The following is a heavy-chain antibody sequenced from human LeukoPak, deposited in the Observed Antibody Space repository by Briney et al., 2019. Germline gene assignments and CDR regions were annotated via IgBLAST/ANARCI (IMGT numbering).Heavy chain of an antibody. CDR2: IDPNSGGT. Sequence: ASVKVSCKASGYTFTGYYMHWVRQAPGQGLEWMGWIDPNSGGTNYAQNFQVRVTMTRDTSISTAYMELSRPRSDDTAVYYCARRDGYNSLDYWGQGTLVTVSS. CDR3: ARRDGYNSLDY. J-gene: IGHJ4*02. V-gene: IGHV1-2*02. CDR1: GYTFTGYY. D-gene: IGHD5-24*01.